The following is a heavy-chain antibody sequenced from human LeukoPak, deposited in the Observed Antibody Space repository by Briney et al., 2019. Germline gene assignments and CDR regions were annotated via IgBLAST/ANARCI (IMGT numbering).Heavy chain of an antibody. CDR2: INWNGGST. J-gene: IGHJ4*02. V-gene: IGHV3-20*04. D-gene: IGHD3-22*01. CDR3: AKDQSYYDSSGYSPSS. Sequence: GGSLRLSCAASGFTFDDYGMSWVRQAPGKGLEWVSGINWNGGSTGYADSVKGRFTISRDNSKNTLYLQMNSLRAEDTAVYYCAKDQSYYDSSGYSPSSWGQGTLVTVSS. CDR1: GFTFDDYG.